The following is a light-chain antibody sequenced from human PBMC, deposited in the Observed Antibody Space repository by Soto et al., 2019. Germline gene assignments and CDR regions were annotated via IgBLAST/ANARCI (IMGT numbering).Light chain of an antibody. CDR2: WAS. CDR3: QQYYSSPPT. V-gene: IGKV4-1*01. Sequence: DIVLTQSPDSLAVSLGERATINCKSIHNILYSSDNKNYLSWYQKRPGQPPKLLFYWASTRESGVPDRFSGSGSGTHFNLTITRLQAEDVAVYECQQYYSSPPTFGQGTKVDIK. CDR1: HNILYSSDNKNY. J-gene: IGKJ1*01.